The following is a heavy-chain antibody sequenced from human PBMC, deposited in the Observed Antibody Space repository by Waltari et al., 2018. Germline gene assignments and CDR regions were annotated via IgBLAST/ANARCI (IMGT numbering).Heavy chain of an antibody. J-gene: IGHJ4*02. CDR3: ARGYAGDSLLHFDY. Sequence: EVQLVESGGGVVQPGGSLRLSCAASGFNSRSYWMSWVRQAPGKGLEWVANTKEDGSEKYYVDSVKGRFTISRDNAKNSRYLQMNSLRAEDAAVYYCARGYAGDSLLHFDYWGQGTLVTVSS. V-gene: IGHV3-7*01. CDR1: GFNSRSYW. D-gene: IGHD4-17*01. CDR2: TKEDGSEK.